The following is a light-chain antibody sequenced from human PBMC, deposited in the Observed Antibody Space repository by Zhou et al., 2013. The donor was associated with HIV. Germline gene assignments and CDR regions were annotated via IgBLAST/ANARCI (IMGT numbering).Light chain of an antibody. CDR1: QSISSW. Sequence: DIQMTQSPSTLSASVGDRVTITCRASQSISSWLAWYQQKPGKAPKLLIYKASSLESGVPSRFSGSGSGTDFTLAISSLQPEDVATYYCQKYNSAPQTFGGGTEGGDQT. V-gene: IGKV1-5*03. CDR2: KAS. CDR3: QKYNSAPQT. J-gene: IGKJ4*01.